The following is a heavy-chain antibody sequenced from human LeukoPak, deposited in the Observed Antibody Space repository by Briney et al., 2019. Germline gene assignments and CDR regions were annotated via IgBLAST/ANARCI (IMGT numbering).Heavy chain of an antibody. Sequence: SETLSLTCTVSGGSISSYYWSWIRQPPGKGLEWIGYIDYRGSTNYNPSLQSRVTISVDTSKNQFSLKLSSVTAADTAVYYCARGRYYYGSGSYYNWGLDYWGQGTLVTVSS. V-gene: IGHV4-59*12. CDR2: IDYRGST. J-gene: IGHJ4*02. CDR3: ARGRYYYGSGSYYNWGLDY. D-gene: IGHD3-10*01. CDR1: GGSISSYY.